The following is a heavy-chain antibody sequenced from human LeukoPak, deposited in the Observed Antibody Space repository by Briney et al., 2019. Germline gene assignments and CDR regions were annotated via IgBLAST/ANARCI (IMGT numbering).Heavy chain of an antibody. J-gene: IGHJ4*02. D-gene: IGHD2-21*02. Sequence: PGGSLRLSCVASGFTFSSYAMSWVRQAPGKGLKWVSGISGSGGSTYHADSVRGRLTVSRDNSKNTLYLQMNSLRAEDTAVYYCAKDASGDLSSFDYWGQGTLVTVSS. V-gene: IGHV3-23*01. CDR1: GFTFSSYA. CDR3: AKDASGDLSSFDY. CDR2: ISGSGGST.